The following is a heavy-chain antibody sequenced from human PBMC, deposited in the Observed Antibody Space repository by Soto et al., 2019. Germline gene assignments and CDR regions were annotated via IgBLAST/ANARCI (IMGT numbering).Heavy chain of an antibody. CDR1: GFSFSNYG. J-gene: IGHJ3*01. CDR2: TWYDGSTT. Sequence: QVHLVESGGGVVQPGTSLRLSCAASGFSFSNYGMHWVRQAPGKGLEWVAFTWYDGSTTYYADSVRGRFTVSRDNPKNQLYLQMDSLRDEDTAVYFCVRDSEWELTNGFEVWGQGTTVIVSS. D-gene: IGHD1-7*01. CDR3: VRDSEWELTNGFEV. V-gene: IGHV3-33*01.